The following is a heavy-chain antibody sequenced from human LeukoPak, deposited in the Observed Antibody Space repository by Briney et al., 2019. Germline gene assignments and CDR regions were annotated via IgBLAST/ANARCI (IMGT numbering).Heavy chain of an antibody. Sequence: PSETLSLTCSVSGASINSYWWSWIRQPPGRGLEWIAYIHHSGDTNYNPSLKSRVTISLDTSKNQVSLMLTSVTAADTAVYYCARGVCSSTSCYTYYYYGMDVWGQGTTVTVSS. V-gene: IGHV4-59*12. CDR2: IHHSGDT. CDR1: GASINSYW. D-gene: IGHD2-2*02. J-gene: IGHJ6*02. CDR3: ARGVCSSTSCYTYYYYGMDV.